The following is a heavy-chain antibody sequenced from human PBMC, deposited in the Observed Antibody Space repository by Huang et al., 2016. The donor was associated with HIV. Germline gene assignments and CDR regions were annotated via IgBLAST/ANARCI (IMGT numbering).Heavy chain of an antibody. CDR3: AAGYDTYYDI. Sequence: QVQLVPSGAAVKKPGASVKVSCKVSGYTLTELSRHWVRPAPGEGLEWMGGFAPEHGETIYAQNFQRIVTMTEDTSTDAAYMELHSLRPEDTAGYYCAAGYDTYYDIWGQGTMVIASS. CDR2: FAPEHGET. J-gene: IGHJ3*02. D-gene: IGHD2-21*01. CDR1: GYTLTELS. V-gene: IGHV1-24*01.